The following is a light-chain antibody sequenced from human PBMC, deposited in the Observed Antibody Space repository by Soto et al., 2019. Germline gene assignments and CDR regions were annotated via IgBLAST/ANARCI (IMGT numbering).Light chain of an antibody. J-gene: IGKJ2*01. CDR2: HAS. V-gene: IGKV3-15*01. Sequence: EIVITQSPATLSLSPGEGVTLSCRASQTINRNLAWYQQNHGQAPRLLIHHASTGASGIPARFSGSGSGTEFTLTISSLQSEDFAVYYCQQYNDWPPNTFGQGNKLEIK. CDR3: QQYNDWPPNT. CDR1: QTINRN.